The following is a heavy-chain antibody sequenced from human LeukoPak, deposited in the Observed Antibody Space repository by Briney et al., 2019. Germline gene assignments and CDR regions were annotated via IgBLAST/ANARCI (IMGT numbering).Heavy chain of an antibody. J-gene: IGHJ5*02. CDR2: INHSGST. Sequence: ETLSFTCAVYGGSCSGYYWSWIRHPPGKGLEWIGEINHSGSTNYNPSLKSRVTISVDTSKNQFSLKLSSVTAADTAVYYCAREKGQQPNWFDPWGQGTLVTVSS. V-gene: IGHV4-34*01. CDR3: AREKGQQPNWFDP. CDR1: GGSCSGYY. D-gene: IGHD6-13*01.